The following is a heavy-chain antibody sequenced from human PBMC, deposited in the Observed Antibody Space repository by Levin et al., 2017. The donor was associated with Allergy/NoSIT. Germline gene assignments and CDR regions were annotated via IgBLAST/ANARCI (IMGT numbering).Heavy chain of an antibody. V-gene: IGHV4-34*01. D-gene: IGHD6-13*01. CDR2: INHSGTT. CDR1: GGSFRSFY. CDR3: AGAFASAGTDSIYFYYYGVDV. Sequence: KASETLSLTCGVDGGSFRSFYWSWIRQPPGKGLEWIGEINHSGTTKYNPSLKSRVTISIDTSENQISLSLSSVTAADTAVYYCAGAFASAGTDSIYFYYYGVDVWGQGTTVTVSS. J-gene: IGHJ6*02.